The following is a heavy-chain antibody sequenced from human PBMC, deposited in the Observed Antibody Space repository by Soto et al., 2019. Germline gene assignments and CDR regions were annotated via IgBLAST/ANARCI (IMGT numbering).Heavy chain of an antibody. Sequence: HPGGSLRLSCSASGFTFGASALQWVRQAPGEGLEWVSVISGSGGSTHYADSVKGRSTISRDNSKNTLHLQVNSLRGEDTAVYYCAKEADISGYYPDYWGQGT. J-gene: IGHJ4*02. CDR3: AKEADISGYYPDY. CDR2: ISGSGGST. D-gene: IGHD3-22*01. CDR1: GFTFGASA. V-gene: IGHV3-23*01.